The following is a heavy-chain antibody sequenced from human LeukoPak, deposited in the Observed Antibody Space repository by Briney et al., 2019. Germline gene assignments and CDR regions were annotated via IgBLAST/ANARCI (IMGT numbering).Heavy chain of an antibody. V-gene: IGHV4-61*02. CDR1: GGSISSASYY. CDR2: IYTSGST. J-gene: IGHJ3*02. D-gene: IGHD1-26*01. CDR3: AREVGALAFDI. Sequence: SETLSLTCTVSGGSISSASYYWSWIRQPAGKGLEWIGRIYTSGSTNYNPSLKSRVTISIDTSKNQFSLKLSSVTPEDTAVYYCAREVGALAFDIWGQGTMVTVSS.